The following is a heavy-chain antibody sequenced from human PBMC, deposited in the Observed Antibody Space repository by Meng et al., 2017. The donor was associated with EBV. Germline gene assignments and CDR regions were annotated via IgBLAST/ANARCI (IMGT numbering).Heavy chain of an antibody. Sequence: QVQPVQSGAEVKKPGASVKVSCKASGYTFTGYYMHWVRQAPGQGLEWMGRINPNSGGTNYAQKFQGRVTMTRDTSISTAYMELSRLRSDDTAVYYCAKGADLAAAGTFWFDPWGQGTLVTVSS. J-gene: IGHJ5*02. CDR2: INPNSGGT. CDR3: AKGADLAAAGTFWFDP. CDR1: GYTFTGYY. V-gene: IGHV1-2*06. D-gene: IGHD6-13*01.